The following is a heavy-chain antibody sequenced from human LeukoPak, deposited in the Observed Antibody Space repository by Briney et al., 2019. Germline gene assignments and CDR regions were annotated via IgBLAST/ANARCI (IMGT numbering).Heavy chain of an antibody. CDR2: INHSGST. J-gene: IGHJ4*02. CDR1: GGSFSGYY. V-gene: IGHV4-34*01. D-gene: IGHD6-6*01. Sequence: SETLSLTCAVYGGSFSGYYWSWIRQPPGKGLEWIGEINHSGSTNYNPSLKSRVTISVDTSKNQFSLKLSSVTAADTAVYYCAKGVSIAAQKPFDYWGQGTLVTVSS. CDR3: AKGVSIAAQKPFDY.